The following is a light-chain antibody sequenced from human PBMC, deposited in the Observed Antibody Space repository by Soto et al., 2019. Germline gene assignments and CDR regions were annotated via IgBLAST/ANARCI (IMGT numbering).Light chain of an antibody. CDR1: SSDVGGYNY. V-gene: IGLV2-14*01. CDR3: GSYTSSSALYV. J-gene: IGLJ1*01. CDR2: EVS. Sequence: QSALTQPASVSGSPGQSITISCTGASSDVGGYNYVSWYQQHPGKAPKLMIYEVSNRPSGVSNRFSGSKPGNTASLTISGLQAEDEADYYCGSYTSSSALYVFGTGTKLTVL.